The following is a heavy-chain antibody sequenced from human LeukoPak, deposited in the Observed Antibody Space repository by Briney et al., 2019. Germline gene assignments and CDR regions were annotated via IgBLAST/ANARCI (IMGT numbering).Heavy chain of an antibody. CDR1: GFTFSNYA. V-gene: IGHV3-23*01. Sequence: GGSLRLSCAASGFTFSNYAMTWVRQAPGKGLEWVSVIGRTGDIFYADSVKGRFTISRDNSKNTLYLQMNSLRAEGTAVYYCAKAGGSYSIVWGQGTLVTVSS. J-gene: IGHJ4*02. CDR3: AKAGGSYSIV. D-gene: IGHD1-26*01. CDR2: IGRTGDI.